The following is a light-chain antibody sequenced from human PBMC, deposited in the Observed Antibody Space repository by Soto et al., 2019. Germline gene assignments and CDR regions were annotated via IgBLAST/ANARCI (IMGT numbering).Light chain of an antibody. Sequence: EIVMTQSPATLSVSLGERATLSCRASQSVSSNLAWYQLKPGQAPRLLVYGASSRATGIQDRFSGSGSGTDLTLTISRVEPEDFAVYYCKHYGSSPFTFGPGTKVDIK. J-gene: IGKJ3*01. CDR1: QSVSSN. CDR3: KHYGSSPFT. V-gene: IGKV3-20*01. CDR2: GAS.